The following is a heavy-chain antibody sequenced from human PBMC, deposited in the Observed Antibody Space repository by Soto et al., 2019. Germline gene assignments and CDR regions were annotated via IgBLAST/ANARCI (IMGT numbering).Heavy chain of an antibody. J-gene: IGHJ4*02. CDR1: GGSISGSYYY. CDR2: VFYTGFT. CDR3: ASYQKGYNWNYFDH. V-gene: IGHV4-39*01. D-gene: IGHD1-20*01. Sequence: PSETLSLTCAVSGGSISGSYYYWGWLRQSPGRGPEWIGGVFYTGFTSYNPSLESRVSVSVDTSKNQFSLKVSAVTAADTAVYYCASYQKGYNWNYFDHWGQGGLVTVSS.